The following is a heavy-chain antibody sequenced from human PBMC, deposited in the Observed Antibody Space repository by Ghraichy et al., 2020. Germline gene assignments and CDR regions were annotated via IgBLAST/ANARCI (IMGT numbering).Heavy chain of an antibody. J-gene: IGHJ4*02. CDR1: GFIFSGYW. D-gene: IGHD6-19*01. Sequence: SCAASGFIFSGYWMSWVRQAPGKGPEWVANIKKDGSEKYYVDSVKGRFTISRDNAKNSLYLQMNSLRAEDTAVYYCARDLGRGWYFDYWGQGALVTVSS. CDR3: ARDLGRGWYFDY. V-gene: IGHV3-7*01. CDR2: IKKDGSEK.